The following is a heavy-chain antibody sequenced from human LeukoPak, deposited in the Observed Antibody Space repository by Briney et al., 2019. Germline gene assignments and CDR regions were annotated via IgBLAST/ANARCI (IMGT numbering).Heavy chain of an antibody. CDR1: GGSISSYY. J-gene: IGHJ6*03. D-gene: IGHD1-14*01. CDR3: ARGDGNYYYYMDV. CDR2: IYYSGST. V-gene: IGHV4-59*01. Sequence: SETLSLTCTVSGGSISSYYWSWIRQPPGKGLEWIGYIYYSGSTNYNPSLKSRVTISVDTSKNQFSLKLSSVTAADTAVYYCARGDGNYYYYMDVWGKGTTVTVSS.